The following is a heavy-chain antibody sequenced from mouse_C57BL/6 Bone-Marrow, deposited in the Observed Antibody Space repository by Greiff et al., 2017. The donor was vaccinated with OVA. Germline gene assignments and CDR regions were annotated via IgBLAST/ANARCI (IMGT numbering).Heavy chain of an antibody. CDR3: ARELGRYAMDY. Sequence: DVKLVESGGGLVKPGGSLKLSCAASGFTFSSYAMSWVRQTPEKRLEWVATISDGGSYTYYPDNVKGRFTISRDNAKNNRYLQMSHLKSEDTAMYYCARELGRYAMDYWGQGTSVTVSS. V-gene: IGHV5-4*01. J-gene: IGHJ4*01. D-gene: IGHD4-1*01. CDR2: ISDGGSYT. CDR1: GFTFSSYA.